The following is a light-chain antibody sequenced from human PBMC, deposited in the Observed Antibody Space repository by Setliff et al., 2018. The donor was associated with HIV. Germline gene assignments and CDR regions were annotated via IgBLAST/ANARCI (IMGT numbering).Light chain of an antibody. J-gene: IGLJ3*02. CDR2: ENK. Sequence: NFMLTQPHSVSASPGKTVTISCTRSGGSIASDFVQWFQQRPGNPPTTLIYENKERPSGVPDRLSGSIDTSSNSASLTISGPKTEDEADYYCQSYDDDIRGVFGGGTK. V-gene: IGLV6-57*01. CDR1: GGSIASDF. CDR3: QSYDDDIRGV.